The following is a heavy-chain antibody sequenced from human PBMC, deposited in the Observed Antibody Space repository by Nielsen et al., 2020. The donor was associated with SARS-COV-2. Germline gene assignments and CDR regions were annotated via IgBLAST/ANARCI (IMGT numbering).Heavy chain of an antibody. J-gene: IGHJ4*02. CDR3: ARDENYDYVWGSYRYRIPFDY. V-gene: IGHV4-59*01. CDR2: IYYSGST. D-gene: IGHD3-16*02. Sequence: WIRQPPGKGLEWIGYIYYSGSTNYNPSLKSRVTISADTSKNQFSLKLSSVTAADTAVYYCARDENYDYVWGSYRYRIPFDYWGQGTLVTVSS.